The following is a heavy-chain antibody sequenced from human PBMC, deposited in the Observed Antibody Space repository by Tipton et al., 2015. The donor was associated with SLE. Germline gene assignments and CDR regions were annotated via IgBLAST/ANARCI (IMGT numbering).Heavy chain of an antibody. V-gene: IGHV4-39*07. CDR1: GDSISSTSYY. J-gene: IGHJ4*02. D-gene: IGHD3-22*01. CDR2: VYYTGNT. CDR3: ARDEYRYDATGYHLLGHFDF. Sequence: TLSLTCIVSGDSISSTSYYWGWIRQPPGKGLEWVGTVYYTGNTFYNPSLKSRVTISVDTSKYQFSLKLRSVTAADTAVYYCARDEYRYDATGYHLLGHFDFWGQGTLVTVSS.